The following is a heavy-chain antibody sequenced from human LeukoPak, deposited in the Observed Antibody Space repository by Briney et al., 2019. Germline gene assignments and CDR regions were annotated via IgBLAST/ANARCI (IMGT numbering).Heavy chain of an antibody. D-gene: IGHD3-22*01. V-gene: IGHV3-23*01. J-gene: IGHJ4*02. CDR3: AKDSVGYYDSSGYYYFDY. CDR2: ISGSGGST. CDR1: GFTFSSYA. Sequence: QPGGSLRLSCAASGFTFSSYAMSWVRQAPGKGLEWVSAISGSGGSTYYADSVKGRFTISRDNSKNTLYLQMNSLRAEDTAVYYCAKDSVGYYDSSGYYYFDYWGQGTLVTVSS.